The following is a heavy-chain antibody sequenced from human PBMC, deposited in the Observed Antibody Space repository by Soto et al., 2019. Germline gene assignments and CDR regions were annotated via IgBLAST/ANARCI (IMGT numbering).Heavy chain of an antibody. CDR3: ARIRVATIGDYYYGMDV. D-gene: IGHD5-12*01. V-gene: IGHV2-70*01. J-gene: IGHJ6*02. CDR1: GFSLSTSGMC. CDR2: IDWDDDK. Sequence: SGPTRVNPTQTLTLTCTFSGFSLSTSGMCVSWIRQPPGKALEWLALIDWDDDKYYSTSLKTRLTISKDTSKNQVVLTMTNMDPVDTATYYCARIRVATIGDYYYGMDVWGQGTTVTVSS.